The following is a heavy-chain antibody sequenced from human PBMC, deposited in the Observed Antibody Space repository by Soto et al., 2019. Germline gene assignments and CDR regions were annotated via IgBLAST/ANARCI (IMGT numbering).Heavy chain of an antibody. CDR2: IFPSGTT. V-gene: IGHV4-30-2*01. CDR1: GGSLSGATYS. J-gene: IGHJ4*02. Sequence: SETLSLTCGVSGGSLSGATYSWNWIRQPPGKGLEWIGYIFPSGTTYYNPSLKSRVTISIDVSKNQSSLSLRSLTAADTAVYYCARSREFDYWSQGTLVTVSS. CDR3: ARSREFDY.